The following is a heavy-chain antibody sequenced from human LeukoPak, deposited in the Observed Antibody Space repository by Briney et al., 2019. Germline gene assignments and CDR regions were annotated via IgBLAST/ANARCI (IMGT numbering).Heavy chain of an antibody. V-gene: IGHV4-4*07. CDR2: IYTSGST. Sequence: SETMSLTCTVSGGSISSYYWSWIRQPAGKGLEWIGRIYTSGSTNYNPSLKSRVTMSVDTSKNQFSLKLSSVTAADTAVYYCARDSLSRRAYYYYMDVWGKGTTVTVSS. CDR1: GGSISSYY. D-gene: IGHD3-9*01. J-gene: IGHJ6*03. CDR3: ARDSLSRRAYYYYMDV.